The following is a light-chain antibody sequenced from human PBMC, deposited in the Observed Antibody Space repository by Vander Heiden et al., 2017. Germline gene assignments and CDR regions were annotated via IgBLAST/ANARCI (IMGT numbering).Light chain of an antibody. CDR1: QSVLYSSNNKNY. CDR2: WAS. V-gene: IGKV4-1*01. Sequence: DIVMTQSPDSLAVSLGERATINCKSSQSVLYSSNNKNYLAWYQQKPGQPPKLLIYWASTRESGVPDRFSGSGSGTDFTLTISSLQAEDVAVYYCQQYYSTLFTFGPGTKVXIK. J-gene: IGKJ3*01. CDR3: QQYYSTLFT.